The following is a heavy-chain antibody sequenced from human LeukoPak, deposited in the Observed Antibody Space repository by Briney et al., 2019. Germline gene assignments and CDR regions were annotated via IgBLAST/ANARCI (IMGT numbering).Heavy chain of an antibody. D-gene: IGHD3-22*01. J-gene: IGHJ5*02. CDR2: ISYDGSNK. CDR1: GFTFSSYA. V-gene: IGHV3-30-3*01. Sequence: PGGSLRLSCAASGFTFSSYAMHWVRQAPGKRLEWVAVISYDGSNKYYADSVKGRFTISRDNSKNTLYLQMNSLRAEDTAVYYCARDQKNYYYDSSGRGFDPWGQGTLVTVSS. CDR3: ARDQKNYYYDSSGRGFDP.